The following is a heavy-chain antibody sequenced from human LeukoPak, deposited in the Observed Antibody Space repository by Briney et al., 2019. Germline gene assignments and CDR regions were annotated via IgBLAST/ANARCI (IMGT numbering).Heavy chain of an antibody. J-gene: IGHJ4*02. Sequence: GGSLRLSCAASGFTFSNYAVGWVRQAPGKGLEWVSTISDSGGNTYHADSVKGRFTISRDNSKNTVYLQMNSLRAEDTAVYHCAKGNTGSFYSASDYWGQGTLVTVSS. CDR1: GFTFSNYA. D-gene: IGHD2-15*01. CDR3: AKGNTGSFYSASDY. CDR2: ISDSGGNT. V-gene: IGHV3-23*01.